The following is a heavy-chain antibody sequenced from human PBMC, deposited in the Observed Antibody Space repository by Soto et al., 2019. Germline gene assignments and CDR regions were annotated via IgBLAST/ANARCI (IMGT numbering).Heavy chain of an antibody. V-gene: IGHV3-23*01. CDR2: MSGGGDST. CDR1: GFDFYNFA. D-gene: IGHD3-10*01. J-gene: IGHJ6*02. CDR3: GKERGYYYYYAVDD. Sequence: GGSLRLSCVVSGFDFYNFAMSWVRQPPGKGLEWVSGMSGGGDSTYYAGSVEGRFTISRDNSKNTLYLQLDNLGAEDTAVYYCGKERGYYYYYAVDDWGQGTTVTAP.